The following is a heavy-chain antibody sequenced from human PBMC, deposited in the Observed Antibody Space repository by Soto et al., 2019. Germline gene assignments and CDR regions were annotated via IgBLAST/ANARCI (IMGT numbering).Heavy chain of an antibody. Sequence: SLRLSCVGTGVNFDDFAMHWVRQAPGKGLEWVSGITWNSRVLAYADSVKGRFTISRDNARNSLYLQMDSLRDEDTALYYCAKGRYDFRSPYYFAAWVQGPLVTVSS. CDR1: GVNFDDFA. V-gene: IGHV3-9*01. J-gene: IGHJ4*02. CDR2: ITWNSRVL. CDR3: AKGRYDFRSPYYFAA. D-gene: IGHD3-3*01.